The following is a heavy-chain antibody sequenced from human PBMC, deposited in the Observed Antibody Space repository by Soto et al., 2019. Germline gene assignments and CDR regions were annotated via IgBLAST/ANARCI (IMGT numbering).Heavy chain of an antibody. CDR3: ARAGIAARRGFYYYGMDV. D-gene: IGHD6-6*01. CDR2: IYPGDSDT. Sequence: GESLKISCKGSGYSFTSYWIGWVRQMPGKGLEWMGIIYPGDSDTRYSPSFQGQVTISADKSISTAYLQWSSLKASDTAMYYCARAGIAARRGFYYYGMDVWGQGTTVTV. V-gene: IGHV5-51*01. J-gene: IGHJ6*02. CDR1: GYSFTSYW.